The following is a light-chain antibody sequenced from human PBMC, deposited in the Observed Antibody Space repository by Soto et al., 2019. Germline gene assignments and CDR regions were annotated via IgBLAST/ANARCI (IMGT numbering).Light chain of an antibody. CDR2: DAS. J-gene: IGKJ2*01. Sequence: EIVLTQSPATLSLSPGERATLSCRASQSVSSYLAWYQQNPGQAPRLLIYDASNRATGIPARFIGSGSATDFTLTISSLEPEDFAVYYCQQRSNWPPYTFGQGTKLEIK. V-gene: IGKV3-11*01. CDR1: QSVSSY. CDR3: QQRSNWPPYT.